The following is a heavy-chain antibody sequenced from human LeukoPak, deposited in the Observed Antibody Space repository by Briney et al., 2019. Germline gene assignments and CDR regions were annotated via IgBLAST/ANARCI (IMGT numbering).Heavy chain of an antibody. CDR2: INAKSGDT. Sequence: GASVKVSCKASGYTFTDYFMHWVRQAPGQGIEWMGWINAKSGDTNYAQKFQGRVTLTRDTSIRTAYMELSRLRSDDTAVYYCTRDTSSWYNELGAFDIWGQGTMVTVSS. V-gene: IGHV1-2*02. CDR1: GYTFTDYF. J-gene: IGHJ3*02. D-gene: IGHD6-13*01. CDR3: TRDTSSWYNELGAFDI.